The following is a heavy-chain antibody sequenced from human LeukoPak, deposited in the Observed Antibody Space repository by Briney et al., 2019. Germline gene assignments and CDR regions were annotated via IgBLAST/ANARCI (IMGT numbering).Heavy chain of an antibody. CDR1: GYTFTDYY. Sequence: ASVKVSCKSSGYTFTDYYKHWVRQAPGQGLEWMGWINPNGGGTNYAQSFQGRVTMTRDTSIGTAYMELSSLISDDTPIYYCARENNSGWYRKAAFDYWGQGTLVTVPS. CDR3: ARENNSGWYRKAAFDY. D-gene: IGHD6-19*01. CDR2: INPNGGGT. J-gene: IGHJ4*02. V-gene: IGHV1-2*02.